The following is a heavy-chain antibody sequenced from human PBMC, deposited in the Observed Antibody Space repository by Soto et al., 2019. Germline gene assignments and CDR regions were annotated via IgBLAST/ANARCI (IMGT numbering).Heavy chain of an antibody. D-gene: IGHD3-10*01. CDR2: ISSTSSTK. CDR3: ARRITMVRGPYYYYGMDV. Sequence: GGSLRLSCDASGFTFSSHGMTWVRQAPGKGLEWVAFISSTSSTKNYADSVKGRFTISRDNTKNSLYLQMSSLRDEDTAVYYCARRITMVRGPYYYYGMDVWGEGTTVTVSS. V-gene: IGHV3-48*02. CDR1: GFTFSSHG. J-gene: IGHJ6*04.